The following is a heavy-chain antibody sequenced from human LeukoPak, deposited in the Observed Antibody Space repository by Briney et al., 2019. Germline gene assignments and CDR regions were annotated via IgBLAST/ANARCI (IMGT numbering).Heavy chain of an antibody. CDR2: IYYSGST. CDR1: GGSISSSYYY. CDR3: ARPPLDFGMDV. Sequence: SETLSLTCTVSGGSISSSYYYWGWIRQPPGKGLEWIGSIYYSGSTYYNPSLKSRVTISVDTSKNQFSLKLSSVTAADTAVYYCARPPLDFGMDVWGQGTTVTVSS. V-gene: IGHV4-39*01. J-gene: IGHJ6*02.